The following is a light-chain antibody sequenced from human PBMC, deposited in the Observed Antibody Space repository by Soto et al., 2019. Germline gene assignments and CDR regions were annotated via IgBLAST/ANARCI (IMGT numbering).Light chain of an antibody. CDR1: QIINTW. J-gene: IGKJ3*01. V-gene: IGKV1-5*03. Sequence: DIQMTQSPSSLSASVGDRVTITCRASQIINTWLAWYQQKPGKAPKLLIYRASNLVNGVPSRFSGSGSGTEFTLTISSLQPADYSIYYYQHYETQSGTFGPGTKVDL. CDR3: QHYETQSGT. CDR2: RAS.